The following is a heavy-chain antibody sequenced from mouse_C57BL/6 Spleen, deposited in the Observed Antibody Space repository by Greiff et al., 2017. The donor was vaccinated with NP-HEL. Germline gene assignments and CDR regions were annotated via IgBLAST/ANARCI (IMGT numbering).Heavy chain of an antibody. J-gene: IGHJ4*01. CDR1: GYTFTSYW. D-gene: IGHD1-1*01. CDR2: IDPNSGGT. CDR3: ARSGYYGSSPYAMDY. V-gene: IGHV1-72*01. Sequence: QVQLKQPGAELVKPGASVKLSCKASGYTFTSYWMHWVKQRPGRGLEWIGRIDPNSGGTKYNEKFKSKATLTVDKPSSTAYMQLSSLTSEDSAVYYCARSGYYGSSPYAMDYWGQGTSVTVSS.